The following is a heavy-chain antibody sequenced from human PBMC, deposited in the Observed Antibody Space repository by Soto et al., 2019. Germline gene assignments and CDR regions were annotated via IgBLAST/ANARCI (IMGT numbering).Heavy chain of an antibody. D-gene: IGHD4-17*01. J-gene: IGHJ4*02. Sequence: EVQLVESGGGLVKPGGSLRLSCAASGFTFSSYSMNWVRQAPGKGLEWVSSISSSSSYIYYADSVKGRFTISRDNAKNSQYLQMNSLRPEDTAVYYCARDNARGDYSIDYWGQGTLVTVSS. V-gene: IGHV3-21*01. CDR3: ARDNARGDYSIDY. CDR1: GFTFSSYS. CDR2: ISSSSSYI.